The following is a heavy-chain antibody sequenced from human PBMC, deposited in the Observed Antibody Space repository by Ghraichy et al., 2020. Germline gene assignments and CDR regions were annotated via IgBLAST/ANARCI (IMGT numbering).Heavy chain of an antibody. Sequence: GGSLRLSCAASGFTFSSYAMSWVRQAPGKGLEWVSAISGSGGSTYYADSVKGRFTISRDNSKNTLYLQMNSLRAEDTAVYYCAKSSIVVPAAILSDFDYWGQGTLVTVSS. CDR3: AKSSIVVPAAILSDFDY. D-gene: IGHD2-2*02. CDR1: GFTFSSYA. CDR2: ISGSGGST. J-gene: IGHJ4*02. V-gene: IGHV3-23*01.